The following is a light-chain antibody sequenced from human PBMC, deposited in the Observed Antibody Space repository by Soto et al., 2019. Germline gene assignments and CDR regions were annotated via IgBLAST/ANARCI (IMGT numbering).Light chain of an antibody. J-gene: IGKJ1*01. Sequence: ETVLTQSPGTLSLSPGERATLSCRASQSVSSNYLVWYQQKPGQAPRLLVYGASSRATGIPDSFSGSGSGTDFTLTISRLEPEDFAVYYCQQYGSSRWTFGQGTKVDIK. V-gene: IGKV3-20*01. CDR3: QQYGSSRWT. CDR2: GAS. CDR1: QSVSSNY.